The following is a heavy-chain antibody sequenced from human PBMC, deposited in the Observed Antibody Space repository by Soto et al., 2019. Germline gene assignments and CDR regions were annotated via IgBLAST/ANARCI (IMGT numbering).Heavy chain of an antibody. Sequence: PSETLSLTCTVSGGSISSGDYYWSWIRQPPGKGLEWIGYIYHSGSTYYNPSLKSRVTISVDMSKNQFSLKVSSVTAADTAVYYCARPVDTAMVTWGQGTLVTVSS. CDR3: ARPVDTAMVT. CDR1: GGSISSGDYY. J-gene: IGHJ4*02. V-gene: IGHV4-30-4*01. D-gene: IGHD5-18*01. CDR2: IYHSGST.